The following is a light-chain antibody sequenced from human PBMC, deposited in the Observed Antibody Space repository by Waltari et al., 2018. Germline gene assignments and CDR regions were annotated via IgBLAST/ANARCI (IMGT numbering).Light chain of an antibody. V-gene: IGLV2-14*03. J-gene: IGLJ2*01. CDR1: SSDVGVYNY. CDR2: DVS. Sequence: QSALTQPASVSGSPGQSITISCTGTSSDVGVYNYVPWYQQHPGKAPKLIIYDVSNRPSGVSNRFSGSKSGNTASLTISGLQAEDEADYYCSSYTSSSTPVVFGGGTKLTVL. CDR3: SSYTSSSTPVV.